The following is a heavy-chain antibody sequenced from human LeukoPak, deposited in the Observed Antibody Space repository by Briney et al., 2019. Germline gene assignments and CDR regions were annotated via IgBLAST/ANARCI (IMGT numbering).Heavy chain of an antibody. Sequence: GESLRLSCAASGFTFRLYGKSWGRQTPGKGLQCVSTVSGDGGIKVYADSVKGRFTISRDNSKNILYLQMNSLRAEDTALYYCAKAQAGGYNYGSFDSWGQGNLVTVS. J-gene: IGHJ4*02. CDR2: VSGDGGIK. V-gene: IGHV3-23*01. CDR1: GFTFRLYG. D-gene: IGHD5-18*01. CDR3: AKAQAGGYNYGSFDS.